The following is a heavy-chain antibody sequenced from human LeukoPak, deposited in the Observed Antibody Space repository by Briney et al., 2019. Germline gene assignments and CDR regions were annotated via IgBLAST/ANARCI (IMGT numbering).Heavy chain of an antibody. Sequence: KPSETLSLTCTVSGGSISSSSNYWDWIRQPPGEGLEWIGSIYYSGNTYYNPSLKSRVTISVDTSKNQFSLKLSSVTAADTAVYYCARGGMIFGVADDAFDIWGQGTMVTVSS. J-gene: IGHJ3*02. D-gene: IGHD3-3*01. CDR3: ARGGMIFGVADDAFDI. V-gene: IGHV4-39*07. CDR1: GGSISSSSNY. CDR2: IYYSGNT.